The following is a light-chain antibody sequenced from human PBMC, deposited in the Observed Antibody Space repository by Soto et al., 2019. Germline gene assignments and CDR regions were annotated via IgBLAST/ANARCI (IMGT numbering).Light chain of an antibody. CDR3: QQYGRSPT. J-gene: IGKJ1*01. CDR2: GAS. V-gene: IGKV3-20*01. CDR1: QSISSRY. Sequence: EIVLTQSPGTLPLSPGERATLSCRASQSISSRYLAWYQQKPGQAPRLLIYGASSRATGIPHRFSGSGSGTDFTLTIGRLEPEDVAVYYCQQYGRSPTFGQGTKVEIK.